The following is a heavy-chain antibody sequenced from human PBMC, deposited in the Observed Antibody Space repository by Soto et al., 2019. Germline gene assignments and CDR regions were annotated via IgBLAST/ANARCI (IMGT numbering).Heavy chain of an antibody. CDR1: GYTFTSYA. CDR2: INAGNGNT. D-gene: IGHD1-26*01. Sequence: QVQLVQSGAEVKKPGASVKVSCKASGYTFTSYAMHWVRQAPGQRLEWMGWINAGNGNTKYSQKFQGRVTITSDTSASTAYRELSSLRSADTAVYYCAGGLGLYYFDYWGQGTLVTVSS. J-gene: IGHJ4*02. V-gene: IGHV1-3*01. CDR3: AGGLGLYYFDY.